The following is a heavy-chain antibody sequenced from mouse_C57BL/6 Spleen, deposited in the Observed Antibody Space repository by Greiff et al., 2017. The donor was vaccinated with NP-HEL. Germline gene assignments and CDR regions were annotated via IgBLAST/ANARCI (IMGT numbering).Heavy chain of an antibody. Sequence: EVQLQQSGPELVKPGASVKIPCKASGYTFTDYNMDWVKQSHGKSLEWIGDINPNNGGTIYNQKFKGKATLTVDKSSSTAYMELRSLTSEDTAVDYCARKFYYYGISPWFAYWGQGTLVTVSA. V-gene: IGHV1-18*01. CDR2: INPNNGGT. CDR1: GYTFTDYN. CDR3: ARKFYYYGISPWFAY. D-gene: IGHD1-1*01. J-gene: IGHJ3*01.